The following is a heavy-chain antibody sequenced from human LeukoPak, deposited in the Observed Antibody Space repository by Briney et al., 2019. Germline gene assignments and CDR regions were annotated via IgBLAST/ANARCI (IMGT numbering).Heavy chain of an antibody. CDR3: ARHDRAQDLGSCSGTGCQLRAFFDY. D-gene: IGHD2-2*01. J-gene: IGHJ4*02. V-gene: IGHV4-39*01. CDR1: GDSISSSSYY. CDR2: FYYSGST. Sequence: PSETLSLTCTVSGDSISSSSYYWGWIRQPPGKGLEWIGSFYYSGSTYYNPSLKSRVTISVDKSKKHFSMELSSATAADTAVYYCARHDRAQDLGSCSGTGCQLRAFFDYWGQGTLVTVSS.